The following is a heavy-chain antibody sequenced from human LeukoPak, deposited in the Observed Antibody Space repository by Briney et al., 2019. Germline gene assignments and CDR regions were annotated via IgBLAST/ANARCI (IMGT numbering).Heavy chain of an antibody. CDR1: GYTFTSYG. J-gene: IGHJ5*02. Sequence: ASVKVSCRASGYTFTSYGISWVRQAPGQGLEWMGWISAYNGNTNYAQKLQGRVTMTTDTSTSTVYMELRSLRSDDTAVYYCARDSLYYGSGSYLGFDPWGQGTLVTVSS. CDR3: ARDSLYYGSGSYLGFDP. V-gene: IGHV1-18*01. CDR2: ISAYNGNT. D-gene: IGHD3-10*01.